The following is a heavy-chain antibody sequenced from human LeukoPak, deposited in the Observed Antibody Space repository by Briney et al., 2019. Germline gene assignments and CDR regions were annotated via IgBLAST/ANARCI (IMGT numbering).Heavy chain of an antibody. J-gene: IGHJ4*02. D-gene: IGHD5-18*01. Sequence: ASVKVSCKASGYTFTGYYMHWVRQAPGQGLEWMGWINPNSGGTNYAQKFQGRVTMTRDTSISTAYMELSRLRSDDTAVYYCARDLWETWILSQDVAFDYWGQGTLVTVSS. V-gene: IGHV1-2*02. CDR3: ARDLWETWILSQDVAFDY. CDR2: INPNSGGT. CDR1: GYTFTGYY.